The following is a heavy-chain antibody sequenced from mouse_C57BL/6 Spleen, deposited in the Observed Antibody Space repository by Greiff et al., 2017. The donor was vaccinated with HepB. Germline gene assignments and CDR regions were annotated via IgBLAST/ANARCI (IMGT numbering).Heavy chain of an antibody. D-gene: IGHD1-1*01. V-gene: IGHV5-17*01. Sequence: EVQLVESGGGLVKPGGSLKLSCAASGFTFSDYGMHWVRQAPEKGLEWVAYISSGSSTIYYADTVKGRFTISRDNAKNTLFLQMTSLRSEDTAMYYCARQFLITTVVDWYFDVWGTGTTVTVSS. CDR3: ARQFLITTVVDWYFDV. CDR1: GFTFSDYG. J-gene: IGHJ1*03. CDR2: ISSGSSTI.